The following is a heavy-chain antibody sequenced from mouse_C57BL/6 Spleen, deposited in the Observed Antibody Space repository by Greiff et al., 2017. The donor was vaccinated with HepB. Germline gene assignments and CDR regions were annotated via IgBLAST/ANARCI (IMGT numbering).Heavy chain of an antibody. J-gene: IGHJ2*01. D-gene: IGHD5-1*01. CDR1: GYSFTGYF. CDR2: INPYNGDT. Sequence: EVQLVESGPELVKPGDSVKISCKASGYSFTGYFMNWVMQSHGKSLEWIGRINPYNGDTFYNQKFKGKATLTVDKSSSTAHMELRSLTSEDSAVYYCARDSTSYYFDYWGQGTTLTVSS. CDR3: ARDSTSYYFDY. V-gene: IGHV1-20*01.